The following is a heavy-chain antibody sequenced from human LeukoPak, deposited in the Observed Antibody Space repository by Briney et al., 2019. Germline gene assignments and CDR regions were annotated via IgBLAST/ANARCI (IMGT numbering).Heavy chain of an antibody. D-gene: IGHD2-15*01. CDR3: AREGINNNWFDP. V-gene: IGHV4-30-4*01. Sequence: SETLSLTCTVSGGSISSGDYYWSWIRQPPGKGLEWIVYIYYSGSTYYNPSLKSRVTISVDTSKNQFSLKLSSVTAADTAVYYCAREGINNNWFDPWGQGTLVTVSS. J-gene: IGHJ5*02. CDR1: GGSISSGDYY. CDR2: IYYSGST.